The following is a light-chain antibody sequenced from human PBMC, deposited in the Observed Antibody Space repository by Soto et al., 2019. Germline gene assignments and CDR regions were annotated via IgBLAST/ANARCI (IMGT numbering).Light chain of an antibody. CDR3: AAWDGSLQSWV. CDR2: TNN. Sequence: QSVLTQPPSASGAPGQRVTISCSGSNSNIRSHVVNWYQQVPGTAPKLLIYTNNQRPSGVPDRFSDSKSGTSASLAISGLQSEDEADYYCAAWDGSLQSWVFGGGTKVTVL. V-gene: IGLV1-44*01. J-gene: IGLJ3*02. CDR1: NSNIRSHV.